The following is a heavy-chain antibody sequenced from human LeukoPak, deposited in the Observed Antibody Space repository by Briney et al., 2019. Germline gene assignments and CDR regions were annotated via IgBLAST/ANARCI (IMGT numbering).Heavy chain of an antibody. D-gene: IGHD2-2*01. CDR2: INPNSGGT. Sequence: GASVKVSCKASGYTFTGYYMHWGRRAPGQGLEWMGWINPNSGGTNYAQKFQGRVTMTRDTSISTAYMELSRLRSDDTAVYYCARELKVVVVPAAIPGYWGQGTLVTVSS. CDR1: GYTFTGYY. CDR3: ARELKVVVVPAAIPGY. V-gene: IGHV1-2*02. J-gene: IGHJ4*02.